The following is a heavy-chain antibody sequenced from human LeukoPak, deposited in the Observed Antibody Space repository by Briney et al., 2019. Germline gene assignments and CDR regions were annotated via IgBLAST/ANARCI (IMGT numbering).Heavy chain of an antibody. Sequence: GGPLRLSCAASGFTFISYAMSWVRQAPGKGLEWVSAISGSGGSTYYADSVKGRFTISRDNSKITLYLQMNSLRAEDTAVYYCAKGQWLATYFDYWGQGTLVTVSS. CDR3: AKGQWLATYFDY. CDR2: ISGSGGST. D-gene: IGHD6-19*01. J-gene: IGHJ4*02. CDR1: GFTFISYA. V-gene: IGHV3-23*01.